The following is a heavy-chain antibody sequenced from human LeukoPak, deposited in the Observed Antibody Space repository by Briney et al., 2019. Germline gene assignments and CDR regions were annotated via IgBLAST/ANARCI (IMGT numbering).Heavy chain of an antibody. CDR1: AYTFTVYY. CDR3: ARGDIYCSGGVCYRWFDP. J-gene: IGHJ5*02. CDR2: INPRIGAT. V-gene: IGHV1-2*02. Sequence: ASVKVSCKASAYTFTVYYIHWVRQAPGQGLEWMGWINPRIGATNYAQKFQGRVTMTRDTSINTAYMQLSSLTSDDTAVYFCARGDIYCSGGVCYRWFDPWGQGTLVTVSS. D-gene: IGHD2-15*01.